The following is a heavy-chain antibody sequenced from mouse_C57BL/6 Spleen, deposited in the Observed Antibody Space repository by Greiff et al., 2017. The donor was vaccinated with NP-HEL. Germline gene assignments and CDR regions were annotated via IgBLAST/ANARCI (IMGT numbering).Heavy chain of an antibody. CDR1: GYTFTDYY. V-gene: IGHV1-26*01. Sequence: VQLQQSGPELVKPGASVKISCKASGYTFTDYYMNWVKQSHGKSLEWIGDINPNNGGTSYNQKFKGKATLTVDKSSSTAYMELRSLTSEDSAVYYCARWGDYDRGFAYWGQGTLVTVSA. D-gene: IGHD2-4*01. CDR2: INPNNGGT. CDR3: ARWGDYDRGFAY. J-gene: IGHJ3*01.